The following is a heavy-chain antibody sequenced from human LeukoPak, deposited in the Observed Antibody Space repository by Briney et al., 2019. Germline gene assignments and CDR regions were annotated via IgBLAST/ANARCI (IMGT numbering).Heavy chain of an antibody. CDR1: GGSISSYY. CDR3: ARVPAVNYYYYYMDV. CDR2: IYYSGST. D-gene: IGHD2-2*01. J-gene: IGHJ6*03. Sequence: SETLSLTCTVSGGSISSYYWSWIRQPPGKGLEWIGYIYYSGSTNYNPSLKSRVTISVDTSKNQFSLKLSSVTAADTAVYYCARVPAVNYYYYYMDVWGEGTTVTVSS. V-gene: IGHV4-59*01.